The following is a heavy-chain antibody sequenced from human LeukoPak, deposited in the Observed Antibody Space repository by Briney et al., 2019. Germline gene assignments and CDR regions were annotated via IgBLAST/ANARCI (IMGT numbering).Heavy chain of an antibody. CDR3: ARSSGRSPNRDYMDV. CDR2: INPSGGST. V-gene: IGHV1-46*01. J-gene: IGHJ6*03. D-gene: IGHD1-14*01. CDR1: GYIFTNYY. Sequence: ASVKVSCKASGYIFTNYYMHWVRQAPGLGLEWMGMINPSGGSTRYAQKFQGRVAMTRDTSTSTVYMELRSLRSEDTAVYHCARSSGRSPNRDYMDVWGKGTTVTISS.